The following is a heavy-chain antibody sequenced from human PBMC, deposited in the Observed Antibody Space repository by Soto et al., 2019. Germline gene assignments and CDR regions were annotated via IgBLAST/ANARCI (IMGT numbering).Heavy chain of an antibody. CDR3: ARDGSPLSRYVELGYFDY. CDR2: VWYDGSNK. V-gene: IGHV3-33*01. CDR1: GFTFSSYG. J-gene: IGHJ4*02. D-gene: IGHD5-12*01. Sequence: QVQLVECGGGVVQPGRSLRLTSAASGFTFSSYGMDWGRQVPGKGLEWVAYVWYDGSNKYYADSGKGRFTISRDNSKNTLYLQMNSLRAEDTAVYYCARDGSPLSRYVELGYFDYWGQGTLVTVSS.